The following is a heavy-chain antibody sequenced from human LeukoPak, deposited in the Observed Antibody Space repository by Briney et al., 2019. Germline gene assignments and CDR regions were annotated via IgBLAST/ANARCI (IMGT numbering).Heavy chain of an antibody. CDR3: VRDGQGSTPLDY. Sequence: GSLRLSFAASGFTFSSHWMHWVRQAPGKGLVWVSGISTDGSRPRYADSVNGRFTISRDNAKNTLYLQMNSLRAEDTAVYFCVRDGQGSTPLDYWGQGTLVTVSS. CDR2: ISTDGSRP. J-gene: IGHJ4*02. D-gene: IGHD2-15*01. V-gene: IGHV3-74*01. CDR1: GFTFSSHW.